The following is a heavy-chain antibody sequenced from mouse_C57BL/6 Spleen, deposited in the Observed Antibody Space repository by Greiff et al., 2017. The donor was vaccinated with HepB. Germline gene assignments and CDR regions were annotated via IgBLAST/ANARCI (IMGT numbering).Heavy chain of an antibody. CDR1: GYTFTSYW. J-gene: IGHJ1*03. Sequence: QVQLQQPGAELVMPGASVKLSCKASGYTFTSYWMHWVKQRPGQGLEWIGEIDPSDSYTNYNQKFKGKSTLTVDKASITANMQLSSLTSEDSAVYYCARVDLGVWGTGTTVTVSS. CDR3: ARVDLGV. CDR2: IDPSDSYT. V-gene: IGHV1-69*01.